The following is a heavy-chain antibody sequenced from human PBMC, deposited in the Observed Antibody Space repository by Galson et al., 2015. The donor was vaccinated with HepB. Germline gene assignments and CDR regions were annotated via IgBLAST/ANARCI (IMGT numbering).Heavy chain of an antibody. V-gene: IGHV1-18*04. CDR1: GYTFTSYG. Sequence: QSGAEVKKPGASVKVSCKASGYTFTSYGISWVRQAPGQGLEWMGWISAYNGNTNYAQKLQGRVTMTTDTSTSTAYMELRSLRSDDTAVYYCARDKEVVVVITPPLHYYYGMDVWGQGTTVTVSS. D-gene: IGHD3-22*01. J-gene: IGHJ6*02. CDR3: ARDKEVVVVITPPLHYYYGMDV. CDR2: ISAYNGNT.